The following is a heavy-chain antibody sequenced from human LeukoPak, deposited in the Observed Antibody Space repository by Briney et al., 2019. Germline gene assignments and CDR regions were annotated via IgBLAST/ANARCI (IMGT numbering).Heavy chain of an antibody. CDR2: IYYSGST. CDR3: GRDSQREGAFDI. Sequence: SETLSLTCTVSGGSISSSSYYWGWIRQPPGKGLEWIGSIYYSGSTNYNPSLKSRVTMSVDTSKNQFSLKLSSVTAADTAVYYCGRDSQREGAFDIWGQGTMVTVSS. V-gene: IGHV4-39*07. J-gene: IGHJ3*02. CDR1: GGSISSSSYY.